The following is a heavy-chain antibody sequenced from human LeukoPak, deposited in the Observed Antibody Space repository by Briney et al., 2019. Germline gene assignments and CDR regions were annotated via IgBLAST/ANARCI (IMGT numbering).Heavy chain of an antibody. J-gene: IGHJ5*02. CDR3: AGSGYDSSWFDP. Sequence: GRSLRLSCAASGFTFDDYAMHWVWQAPGKGLEWVSGISWNSGSIGYADSVKGRFTISRNNAKNSLYLQMNSLRAEDTALYYCAGSGYDSSWFDPWGQGTLVTVSS. V-gene: IGHV3-9*01. D-gene: IGHD5-12*01. CDR2: ISWNSGSI. CDR1: GFTFDDYA.